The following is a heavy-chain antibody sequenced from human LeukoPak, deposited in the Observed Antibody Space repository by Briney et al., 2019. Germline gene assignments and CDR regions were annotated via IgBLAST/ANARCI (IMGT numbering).Heavy chain of an antibody. J-gene: IGHJ5*02. V-gene: IGHV3-21*01. Sequence: GGSLRLSCAASGFTFSSYSMNWVRQAPGKGPEWVSSISSSSSYIYYADSMKGRFTISRDNAKNSLYLQMNSLRAEDTAVYYCARNNWFGEFENWFDPWGQGILVTVSS. CDR1: GFTFSSYS. D-gene: IGHD3-10*01. CDR3: ARNNWFGEFENWFDP. CDR2: ISSSSSYI.